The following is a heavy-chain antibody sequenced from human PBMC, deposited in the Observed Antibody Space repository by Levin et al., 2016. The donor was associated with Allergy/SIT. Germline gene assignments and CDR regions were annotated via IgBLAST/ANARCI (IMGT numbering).Heavy chain of an antibody. V-gene: IGHV3-66*01. D-gene: IGHD6-13*01. CDR3: VCAAARYYYYGMDV. J-gene: IGHJ6*02. CDR2: IYSGGST. Sequence: WIRQPPGKGLEWVSVIYSGGSTYYADSVKGRFTISRDNSKNTLYLQMNSLRAEDTAVYYCVCAAARYYYYGMDVWGQGTTVTVSS.